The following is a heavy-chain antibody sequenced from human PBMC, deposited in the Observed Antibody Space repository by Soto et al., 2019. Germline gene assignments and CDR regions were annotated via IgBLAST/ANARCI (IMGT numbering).Heavy chain of an antibody. CDR2: ISYDGSNK. D-gene: IGHD5-12*01. CDR3: AREDGYNSGDAFDI. V-gene: IGHV3-30-3*01. J-gene: IGHJ3*02. CDR1: GFTFSSYA. Sequence: GGSLRLSCAASGFTFSSYAMHWVRQAPGKGLEWVAVISYDGSNKYYADSVKGRFTISRDNSKNTLYLQMNSLRAEDTAVYYCAREDGYNSGDAFDIWGQGTMVTVSS.